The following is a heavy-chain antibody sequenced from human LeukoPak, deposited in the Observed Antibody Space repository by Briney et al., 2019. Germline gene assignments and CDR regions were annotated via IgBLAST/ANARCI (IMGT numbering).Heavy chain of an antibody. CDR3: ARDQDYGSGSRFDY. CDR1: GFTFDDYG. J-gene: IGHJ4*02. CDR2: INWNGGST. D-gene: IGHD3-10*01. V-gene: IGHV3-20*04. Sequence: GGSLRLSCAASGFTFDDYGMSWVRQAPGKGLEWVSGINWNGGSTGYADSVKGRFTISRDNAKNSLYLQMNSLRAEDTAVYYCARDQDYGSGSRFDYWGQGTLVTVSS.